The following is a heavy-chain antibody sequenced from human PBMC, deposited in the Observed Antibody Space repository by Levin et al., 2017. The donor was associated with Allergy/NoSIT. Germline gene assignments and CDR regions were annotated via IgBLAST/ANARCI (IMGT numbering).Heavy chain of an antibody. D-gene: IGHD7-27*01. J-gene: IGHJ4*02. Sequence: SETLSLTCTVSGGSISSYFWSWIRQPPGKGLEWIGYISYTGTTNYNPSLKGRITISLDTSKNQFSLKLSSVTAADTAVYYCARRESWGLFDYWGQGTLVTVSS. V-gene: IGHV4-59*01. CDR1: GGSISSYF. CDR2: ISYTGTT. CDR3: ARRESWGLFDY.